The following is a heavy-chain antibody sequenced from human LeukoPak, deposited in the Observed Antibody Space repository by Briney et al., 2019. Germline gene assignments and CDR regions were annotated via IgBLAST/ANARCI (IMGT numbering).Heavy chain of an antibody. CDR1: GFTFSTYG. Sequence: PGGSLRLSCAASGFTFSTYGMHWVRQAPGKGLEWVAVISYDGSNEYYADSVKGRFTVSRDNSKNTLHLQMNSLRPEDTAVYYCARDGHYDTRSFDYWGQGTLVTVSS. J-gene: IGHJ4*02. CDR3: ARDGHYDTRSFDY. CDR2: ISYDGSNE. D-gene: IGHD3-22*01. V-gene: IGHV3-30*03.